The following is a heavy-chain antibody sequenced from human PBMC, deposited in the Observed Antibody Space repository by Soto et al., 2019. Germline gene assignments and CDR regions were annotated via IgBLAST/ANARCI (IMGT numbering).Heavy chain of an antibody. Sequence: QVQLVQSGAEVKKPGSSVKVSCKAPGGTFSTYIISWVRQAPGQGLEWMGRIIPIPDITNYAQKFQGRVTITADQSTSTAYMELSSLRSEDTAVYYCARDRITTRGDAFDLWGQGTMVTVSS. CDR3: ARDRITTRGDAFDL. CDR1: GGTFSTYI. CDR2: IIPIPDIT. J-gene: IGHJ3*01. D-gene: IGHD3-3*01. V-gene: IGHV1-69*08.